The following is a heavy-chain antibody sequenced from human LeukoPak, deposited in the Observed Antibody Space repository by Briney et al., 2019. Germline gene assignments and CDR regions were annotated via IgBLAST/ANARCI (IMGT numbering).Heavy chain of an antibody. D-gene: IGHD6-6*01. CDR1: GFTFSSYG. CDR3: AREGGIAARPRGLDY. J-gene: IGHJ4*02. CDR2: IWYDGSNK. V-gene: IGHV3-33*01. Sequence: GRSLRLSCAASGFTFSSYGMHWVRQAPGKGLEWVAVIWYDGSNKYYADSVKGRFTISRDNSKNTLYLQMNSLRAEDTAVCYCAREGGIAARPRGLDYWGQGTLVTVSS.